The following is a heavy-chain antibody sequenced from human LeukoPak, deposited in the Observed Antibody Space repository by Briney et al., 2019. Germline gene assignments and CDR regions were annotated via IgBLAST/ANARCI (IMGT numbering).Heavy chain of an antibody. CDR3: ERDKAVYSPPFYYYYMDV. J-gene: IGHJ6*03. Sequence: QCPSPISSGSDGPRVGKYWRCRRPPDHKKKKWIGRIYTSGSTNYNPSLKSRVTMSVDTSKNQFSLKLSSVTAADTAVYYCERDKAVYSPPFYYYYMDVWGKGTTVIVSS. CDR1: DGPRVGKY. D-gene: IGHD1-26*01. V-gene: IGHV4-4*07. CDR2: IYTSGST.